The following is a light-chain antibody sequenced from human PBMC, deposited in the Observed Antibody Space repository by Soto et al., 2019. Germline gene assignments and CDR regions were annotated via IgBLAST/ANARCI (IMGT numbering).Light chain of an antibody. CDR2: GNS. V-gene: IGLV1-40*01. J-gene: IGLJ2*01. CDR1: SSNIGAGYD. CDR3: AAWDDSLSVVL. Sequence: QSVLTQPPSVSGAPGQRVTISCTGSSSNIGAGYDVHWYQQLPGTAPKLLIYGNSNRPSGVPDRFSGSKSGTSASLAITGLQAEDEADYYCAAWDDSLSVVLFGGGTKVTVL.